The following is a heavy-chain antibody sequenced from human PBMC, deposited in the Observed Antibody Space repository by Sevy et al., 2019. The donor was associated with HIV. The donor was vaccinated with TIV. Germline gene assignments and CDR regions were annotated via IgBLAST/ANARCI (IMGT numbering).Heavy chain of an antibody. D-gene: IGHD1-26*01. Sequence: SETLSLTCTVSGGSISSYYWGWIRQPPGKGLEWIGYIYYSGSTNYNPSLKSRVTISIVTSKNQFALKLTSVTAADTAVYYCARVRGARAGGLWGQGTLVTVSS. CDR3: ARVRGARAGGL. CDR1: GGSISSYY. J-gene: IGHJ4*02. CDR2: IYYSGST. V-gene: IGHV4-59*01.